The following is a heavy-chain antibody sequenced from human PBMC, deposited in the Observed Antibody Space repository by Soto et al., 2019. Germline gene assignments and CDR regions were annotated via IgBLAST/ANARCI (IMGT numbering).Heavy chain of an antibody. V-gene: IGHV5-51*01. CDR3: AGRKGATVVTGLDAFDI. CDR2: IYPGDSDT. Sequence: GESLKISCKGSGYSFTSYWIGWVRQMPGKGLEWMGIIYPGDSDTRYSPSFQGQVTISADKSISTAYLQWSSLKASDTAMYYCAGRKGATVVTGLDAFDIWGQGTMVTVSS. D-gene: IGHD4-17*01. J-gene: IGHJ3*02. CDR1: GYSFTSYW.